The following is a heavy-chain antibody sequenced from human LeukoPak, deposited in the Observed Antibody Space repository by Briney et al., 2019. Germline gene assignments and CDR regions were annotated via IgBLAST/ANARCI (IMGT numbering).Heavy chain of an antibody. CDR3: ARGETHSQWYGDVIDY. V-gene: IGHV3-7*04. D-gene: IGHD4-17*01. CDR1: GFTFSSYW. CDR2: IKQDGSEK. J-gene: IGHJ4*02. Sequence: GGSLRLSCAASGFTFSSYWMSWVRQAPGKGLEWVANIKQDGSEKYYVDSVKGRFTISRDNAKNSLYLQMNSLRAEDTAVYYCARGETHSQWYGDVIDYWGQGTLVTVSS.